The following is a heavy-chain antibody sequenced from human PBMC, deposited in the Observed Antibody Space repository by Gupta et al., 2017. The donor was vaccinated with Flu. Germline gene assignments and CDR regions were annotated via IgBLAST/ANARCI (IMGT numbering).Heavy chain of an antibody. D-gene: IGHD6-13*01. V-gene: IGHV3-48*03. J-gene: IGHJ4*02. CDR1: GFTFSSYE. CDR3: ASGSSSWPLFDY. Sequence: EVQLVESGGGLVQPGGSLRLSCAASGFTFSSYEMTWVRQAPGKGLEWVSYISSSGSTIYYADSVKGRFTISRDNAKNSLYLQMNSLRAEDTAVYYCASGSSSWPLFDYWGQGTLVTVSS. CDR2: ISSSGSTI.